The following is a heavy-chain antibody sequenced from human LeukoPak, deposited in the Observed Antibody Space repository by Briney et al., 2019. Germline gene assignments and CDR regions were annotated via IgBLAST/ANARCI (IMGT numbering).Heavy chain of an antibody. J-gene: IGHJ5*02. CDR1: GGSISSYY. D-gene: IGHD5-18*01. CDR3: ARGYSYGINWFDP. V-gene: IGHV4-59*01. CDR2: IYYSGST. Sequence: PSETLSLTCTVSGGSISSYYWSWIRQPPGKGLEWTGYIYYSGSTNYNPSLKSRVTISVDTSKNQFSLKLSSVTAADTAVYYCARGYSYGINWFDPWGQGTLVTLSS.